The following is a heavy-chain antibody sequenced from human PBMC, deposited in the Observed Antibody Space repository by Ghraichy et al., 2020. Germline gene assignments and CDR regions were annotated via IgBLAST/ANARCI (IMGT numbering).Heavy chain of an antibody. J-gene: IGHJ4*02. V-gene: IGHV3-74*01. CDR3: ARVGSGYSSGWFRSPFDY. CDR2: INSDGSST. Sequence: GSLRLSCAASGFTFSSYWMHWVRQAPGKGLVWVSRINSDGSSTSYADSVKGRFTISRDNAKNTLYLQMNSLRAEDTAVYYCARVGSGYSSGWFRSPFDYWGQGTLVTVSS. D-gene: IGHD6-19*01. CDR1: GFTFSSYW.